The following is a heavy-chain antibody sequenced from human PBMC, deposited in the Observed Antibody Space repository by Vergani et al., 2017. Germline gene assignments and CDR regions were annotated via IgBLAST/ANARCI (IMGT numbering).Heavy chain of an antibody. CDR2: IYYSGST. J-gene: IGHJ6*03. D-gene: IGHD2-2*01. CDR1: GGSVSSGSYY. Sequence: QVQLQESGPGLVKPSETLSLTCTVSGGSVSSGSYYWCWIRQPAGKGLEWIGYIYYSGSTNYNPPLKSRVTISVDTCKNQFSLKLRSVTAADTAVYDCARIITGWGPAAIGRAHYYYYYMDVWGQGTTVTVSS. V-gene: IGHV4-61*10. CDR3: ARIITGWGPAAIGRAHYYYYYMDV.